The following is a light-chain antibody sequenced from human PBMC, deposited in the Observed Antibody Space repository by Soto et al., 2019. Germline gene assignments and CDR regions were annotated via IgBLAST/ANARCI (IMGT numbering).Light chain of an antibody. CDR2: GAS. J-gene: IGKJ1*01. CDR3: QQYGSSPPWT. CDR1: QSVSSSY. V-gene: IGKV3-20*01. Sequence: EIVLTQSPGTLSLSPGERATLSCRASQSVSSSYLAWYQQKPGKAPRLLIYGASSRATGIPDRFSGSGSGTACTLTISRLEAEDFAVYYCQQYGSSPPWTVGQGTKVEIK.